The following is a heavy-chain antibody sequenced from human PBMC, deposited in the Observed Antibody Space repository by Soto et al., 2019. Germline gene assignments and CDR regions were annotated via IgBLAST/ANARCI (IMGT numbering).Heavy chain of an antibody. CDR2: ISYDGSNK. CDR3: ARDRGGYYDSSGYYGGFFDY. D-gene: IGHD3-22*01. CDR1: GFTFSSYA. J-gene: IGHJ4*02. Sequence: QVQLVESGGGVVQPGRSLRLSCAASGFTFSSYAMQWVRQAPGKGLEWVAVISYDGSNKYYADSVKGRFTISRDNSKNTLFLQMNSLRAEDTAVYYCARDRGGYYDSSGYYGGFFDYWGQGTLVTVS. V-gene: IGHV3-30-3*01.